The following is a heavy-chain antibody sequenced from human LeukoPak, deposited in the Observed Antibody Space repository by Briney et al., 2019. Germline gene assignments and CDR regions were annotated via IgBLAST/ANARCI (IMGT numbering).Heavy chain of an antibody. CDR3: ARGENYYDSSGYYKLDY. D-gene: IGHD3-22*01. Sequence: SETLSLTCAVYGGSFSGYYWSWIRQPPGKGLEWIGEINHSGSTNYNPSLKSRVTISVDTSKNQFSLKLSSVTAADTAVYYCARGENYYDSSGYYKLDYWGQGTLVTVSS. CDR1: GGSFSGYY. CDR2: INHSGST. V-gene: IGHV4-34*01. J-gene: IGHJ4*02.